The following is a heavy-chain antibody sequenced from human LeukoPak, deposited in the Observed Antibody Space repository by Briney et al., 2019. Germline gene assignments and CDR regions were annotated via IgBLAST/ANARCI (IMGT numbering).Heavy chain of an antibody. CDR3: ARGAHTRSTMVRGVIDY. V-gene: IGHV4-34*01. J-gene: IGHJ4*02. Sequence: PSETLSLTCAVYGGSFSGYYRSWIRQPPGKGLEWIGVINHSGSTNYNPSLKSRVTISVDTSKNQFSLKLSSVTAADTAVYYCARGAHTRSTMVRGVIDYWGQGTLVTVSS. CDR1: GGSFSGYY. CDR2: INHSGST. D-gene: IGHD3-10*01.